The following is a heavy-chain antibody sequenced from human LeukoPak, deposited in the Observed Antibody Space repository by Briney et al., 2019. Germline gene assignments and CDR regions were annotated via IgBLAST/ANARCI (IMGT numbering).Heavy chain of an antibody. CDR2: ISYDGSNK. CDR3: AKETYLSLDY. Sequence: GGSLRLSCEASGFTFSNYGTHWVRQAPGRGLEWVALISYDGSNKYYADSVKGRFTISRDNSKNTLYLQMNSLRAEDTAVYYCAKETYLSLDYWGQGTLVTVSS. D-gene: IGHD2/OR15-2a*01. J-gene: IGHJ4*02. CDR1: GFTFSNYG. V-gene: IGHV3-30*18.